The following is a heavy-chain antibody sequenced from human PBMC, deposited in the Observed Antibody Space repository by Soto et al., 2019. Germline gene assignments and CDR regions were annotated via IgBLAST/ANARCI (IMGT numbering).Heavy chain of an antibody. D-gene: IGHD6-13*01. V-gene: IGHV4-4*07. CDR3: ARYSNNWFQTEGMDV. Sequence: LSLTCTVSVDSITTYYWSWIRQPAGKGLEWIGRIDASGNTNYNPSLNSRVTMSIDTSKKQFSLKLTSVTAADTAIYYCARYSNNWFQTEGMDVWGQGTTVTVSS. CDR1: VDSITTYY. J-gene: IGHJ6*02. CDR2: IDASGNT.